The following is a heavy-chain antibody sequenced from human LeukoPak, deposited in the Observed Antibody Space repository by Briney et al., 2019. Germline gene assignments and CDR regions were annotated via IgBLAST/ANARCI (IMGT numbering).Heavy chain of an antibody. J-gene: IGHJ4*02. CDR1: GYTFTSYG. Sequence: EASVMASCKASGYTFTSYGISWVRQAPGQGLEWMGWISPYNGNTNYAQKLQGRVTMTPDTSTSTSYMELRSLRSDDTAVYYCARAPYCTNGVCSFDYWGQGTLVTVSS. D-gene: IGHD2-8*01. CDR2: ISPYNGNT. V-gene: IGHV1-18*01. CDR3: ARAPYCTNGVCSFDY.